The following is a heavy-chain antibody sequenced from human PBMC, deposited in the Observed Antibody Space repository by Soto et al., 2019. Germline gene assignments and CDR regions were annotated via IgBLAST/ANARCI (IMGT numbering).Heavy chain of an antibody. CDR2: ISAYNGNT. J-gene: IGHJ4*01. Sequence: ASVKVSCKASGYTFTSYGISWVRQAPGQGLEWMGWISAYNGNTNYAQKLQGRVTMTTDTSTSTAYMELRSLRSDDTAVYYCARAWEYDFWSGYYTVAPRDYWGHGTLVTVSS. D-gene: IGHD3-3*01. V-gene: IGHV1-18*01. CDR3: ARAWEYDFWSGYYTVAPRDY. CDR1: GYTFTSYG.